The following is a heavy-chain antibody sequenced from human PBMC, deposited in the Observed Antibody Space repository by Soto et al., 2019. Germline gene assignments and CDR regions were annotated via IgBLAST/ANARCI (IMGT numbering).Heavy chain of an antibody. CDR3: ARWTMVRGVILAFDI. V-gene: IGHV1-46*03. Sequence: ASVKVSCKASGYTFTSYYMHWVRQAPGQGLEWMGIINPSGGSTSYAQKFQGRVTMTRDTSTSTVYMELSSLRSEDTAVYYCARWTMVRGVILAFDIWGQGTMVTVSS. D-gene: IGHD3-10*01. CDR2: INPSGGST. J-gene: IGHJ3*02. CDR1: GYTFTSYY.